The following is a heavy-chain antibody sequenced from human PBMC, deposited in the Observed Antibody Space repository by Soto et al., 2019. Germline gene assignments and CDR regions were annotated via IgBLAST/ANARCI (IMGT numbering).Heavy chain of an antibody. CDR1: GGSMSSGAYY. J-gene: IGHJ1*01. V-gene: IGHV4-31*03. CDR3: ARVPASAAAGHPQLAE. CDR2: IYYSGST. Sequence: SETLSLTCSVPGGSMSSGAYYWDWIRQHPGKGLEWIAYIYYSGSTYYNPSLKSRVTISVDTSKNQFSLKLSSVTAADTAVYYCARVPASAAAGHPQLAEWGKGNLVRVSS. D-gene: IGHD6-13*01.